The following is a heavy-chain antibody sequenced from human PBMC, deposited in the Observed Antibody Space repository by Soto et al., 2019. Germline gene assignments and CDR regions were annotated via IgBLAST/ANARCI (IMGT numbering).Heavy chain of an antibody. CDR2: INPNSGGT. V-gene: IGHV1-2*04. J-gene: IGHJ4*02. D-gene: IGHD3-22*01. CDR1: GYTFTGYY. Sequence: ASVKVSCKASGYTFTGYYMHWVRQAPGQGLEWMGWINPNSGGTNYAQKFQGWVTMTRDTSISTAYMELSRLRSDDTAVYYCARGPGYDDSSGYYTLFGYYFDYGGQGTLVTVSS. CDR3: ARGPGYDDSSGYYTLFGYYFDY.